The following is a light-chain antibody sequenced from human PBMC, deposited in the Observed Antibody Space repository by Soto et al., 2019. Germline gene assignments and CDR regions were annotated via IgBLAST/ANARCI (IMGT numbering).Light chain of an antibody. J-gene: IGKJ4*01. CDR3: QQYGRSPLT. V-gene: IGKV3-20*01. CDR1: QSLSSSF. Sequence: EIVLTQSPGTLSLSPGERAILSCRASQSLSSSFLAWYQQKPGQAPRLLIYSSSNRATGIPDRFSGGGSGTDFTLTISRLEPADFAVYHCQQYGRSPLTFGGGTKVDIK. CDR2: SSS.